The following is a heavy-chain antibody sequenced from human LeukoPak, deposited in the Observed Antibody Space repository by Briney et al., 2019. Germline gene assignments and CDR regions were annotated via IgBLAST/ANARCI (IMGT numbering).Heavy chain of an antibody. V-gene: IGHV3-30-3*01. CDR3: ARDPLHCSGGSCYDNYFDY. CDR1: GFTFSSYA. Sequence: GGSLRLSCAASGFTFSSYAMHWVRQAPGKGLEWVAVISYDGSSKYYAGSVKGRFTISRDNSKNTLYLQMNSLRAEDAAVYYCARDPLHCSGGSCYDNYFDYWGQGTLLTVSS. CDR2: ISYDGSSK. J-gene: IGHJ4*02. D-gene: IGHD2-15*01.